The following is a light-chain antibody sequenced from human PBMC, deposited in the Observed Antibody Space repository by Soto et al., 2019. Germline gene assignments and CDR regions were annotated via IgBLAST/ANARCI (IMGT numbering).Light chain of an antibody. CDR3: LQHKSFPWT. V-gene: IGKV1-17*01. J-gene: IGKJ1*01. CDR1: QGIRSD. CDR2: AAS. Sequence: DIQMTQSPSSLSASVGDRVTIACRASQGIRSDLVWYQQQPGKAPKRLIYAASRLESGVPSRFSASGSGTEFTLTISSLQPEDFATYYCLQHKSFPWTFGQGTKVEIK.